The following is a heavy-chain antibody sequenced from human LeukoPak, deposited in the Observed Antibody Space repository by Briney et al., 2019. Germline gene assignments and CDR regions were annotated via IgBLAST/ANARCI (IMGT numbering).Heavy chain of an antibody. Sequence: ASVKVSCKASGYTFTSYAMHWVRQAPGQRLEWMGWINAGNGNTKYSQKFQGRVTITRDTSASTAYMEQSSLRSEDTAVYYCALQGELLEYDYWGQGTLVTVSS. V-gene: IGHV1-3*01. CDR1: GYTFTSYA. D-gene: IGHD1-26*01. J-gene: IGHJ4*02. CDR2: INAGNGNT. CDR3: ALQGELLEYDY.